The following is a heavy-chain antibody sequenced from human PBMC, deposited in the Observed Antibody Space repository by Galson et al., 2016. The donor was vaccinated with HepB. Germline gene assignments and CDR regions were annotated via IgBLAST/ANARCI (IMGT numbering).Heavy chain of an antibody. CDR3: AADYNYDYGRHGMDV. J-gene: IGHJ6*02. D-gene: IGHD3-16*01. CDR2: IVVGSGDT. Sequence: SVKVSCKASGFSFTTSTMQWVRQARGQRLEWIGRIVVGSGDTDYAQNFNERVTITRDMSTSTAYMELSSLKSEDTAVYYCAADYNYDYGRHGMDVWGQGTTVTVSS. V-gene: IGHV1-58*02. CDR1: GFSFTTST.